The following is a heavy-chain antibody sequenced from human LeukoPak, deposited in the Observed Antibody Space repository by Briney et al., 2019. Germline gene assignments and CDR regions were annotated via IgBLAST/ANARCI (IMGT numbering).Heavy chain of an antibody. Sequence: GGSLRLSCAASGFTFSNYAMSWVRQAPGKGLEWVSAISGSGGSTYYADSVKGRFTISRDNSKNTLYLQMNSLRAEDTAVYYCAKAYSYGSYYYYAMDAWGQGTTVTVSS. CDR3: AKAYSYGSYYYYAMDA. CDR1: GFTFSNYA. D-gene: IGHD5-18*01. CDR2: ISGSGGST. V-gene: IGHV3-23*01. J-gene: IGHJ6*02.